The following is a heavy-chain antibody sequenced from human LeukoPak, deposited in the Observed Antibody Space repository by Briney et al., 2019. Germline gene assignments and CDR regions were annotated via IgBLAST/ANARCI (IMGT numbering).Heavy chain of an antibody. D-gene: IGHD4-23*01. J-gene: IGHJ6*03. V-gene: IGHV4-59*01. CDR2: IYYSGST. CDR1: GGSISSYY. Sequence: SETLSLTCTVSGGSISSYYWSWIRQPPGKGLEWIGYIYYSGSTNYNPSLKSRVTISVDTSKNQFSLKLSSVTAADTAVYYCARGGRDYGGNQRIHYYYYYMHVWGKGTTVTVSS. CDR3: ARGGRDYGGNQRIHYYYYYMHV.